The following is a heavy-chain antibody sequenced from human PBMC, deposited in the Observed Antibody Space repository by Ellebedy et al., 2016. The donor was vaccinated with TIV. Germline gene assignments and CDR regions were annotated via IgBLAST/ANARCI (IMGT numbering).Heavy chain of an antibody. Sequence: SETLSLTCTVSGGSISSGGYYWSWIRQHPGKGLEWIGYIYYSGSTYYNPSLKSRVTISVDTSKNQFSLQLNSVTPEDTAVYYCARGVPAAMGYFQYWGQGTLVTVSS. J-gene: IGHJ1*01. V-gene: IGHV4-31*03. D-gene: IGHD2-2*01. CDR3: ARGVPAAMGYFQY. CDR1: GGSISSGGYY. CDR2: IYYSGST.